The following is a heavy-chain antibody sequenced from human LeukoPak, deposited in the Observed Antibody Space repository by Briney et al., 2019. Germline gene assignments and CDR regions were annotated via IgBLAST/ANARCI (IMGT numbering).Heavy chain of an antibody. CDR1: GFTFTSYA. D-gene: IGHD4-17*01. V-gene: IGHV3-23*01. Sequence: GGSLRLSCAASGFTFTSYAMNWVRQAPGKGLEWVSAISGSGGSTYYADSVKGRFTISRDNSKNTLYLQMNSLRAEDTAVYYCAKDMPDSHDYGGNSVDYWGQGTLVTVSS. CDR3: AKDMPDSHDYGGNSVDY. CDR2: ISGSGGST. J-gene: IGHJ4*02.